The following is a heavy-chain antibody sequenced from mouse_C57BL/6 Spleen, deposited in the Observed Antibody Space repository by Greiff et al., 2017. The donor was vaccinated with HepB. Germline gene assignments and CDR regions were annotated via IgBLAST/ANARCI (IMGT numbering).Heavy chain of an antibody. D-gene: IGHD1-1*01. J-gene: IGHJ4*01. CDR1: GFTFSDYY. V-gene: IGHV5-12*01. CDR3: ARRPYYYGSSDYAMDY. Sequence: EVNVVESGGGLVQPGGSLKLSCAASGFTFSDYYMYWVRQTPEKRLEWVAYISNGGGSTYYPDTVKGRFTISRDNAKNTLYLQMSRLKSEDTAMYYCARRPYYYGSSDYAMDYWGQGTSVTVSS. CDR2: ISNGGGST.